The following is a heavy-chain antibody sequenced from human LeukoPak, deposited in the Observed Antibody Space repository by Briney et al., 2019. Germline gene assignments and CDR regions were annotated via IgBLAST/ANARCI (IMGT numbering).Heavy chain of an antibody. CDR1: GYTLTELS. Sequence: ASVKVSCKVSGYTLTELSMRWVRQAPGKGLEWMGGFDPEDGETIYAQKFQGRVTMTEDTSTDTAYMELSSLRSEDTAVYYCAADRYGVGATIFDYWGQGTLVTVSS. V-gene: IGHV1-24*01. CDR3: AADRYGVGATIFDY. CDR2: FDPEDGET. D-gene: IGHD1-26*01. J-gene: IGHJ4*02.